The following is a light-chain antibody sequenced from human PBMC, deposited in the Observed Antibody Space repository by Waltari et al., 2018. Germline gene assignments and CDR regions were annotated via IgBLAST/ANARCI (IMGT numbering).Light chain of an antibody. J-gene: IGKJ1*01. Sequence: EIVLTQSPGTLSLSPGERATLSCRASQSIGRYLVWYQQKPDQAPRLLIDAASSRATGITDRFSGSGSGTDFSLTISRLEPEDFAVYYCQNHERLPATFGQGTKVEIK. CDR1: QSIGRY. V-gene: IGKV3-20*01. CDR3: QNHERLPAT. CDR2: AAS.